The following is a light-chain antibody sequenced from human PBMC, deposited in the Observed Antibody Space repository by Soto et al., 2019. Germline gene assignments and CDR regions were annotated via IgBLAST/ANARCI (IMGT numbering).Light chain of an antibody. V-gene: IGKV3-20*01. CDR3: QLYGSSPRFT. Sequence: EILLTQSPGTLSLSPGERATLACRASQSVSRNYVAWYQQKPGQAPRLLIHGASNRASGIPDRFSGSGSEAYVTHTLSGLEPEGVAVYYCQLYGSSPRFTFGPGTRVDI. J-gene: IGKJ3*01. CDR1: QSVSRNY. CDR2: GAS.